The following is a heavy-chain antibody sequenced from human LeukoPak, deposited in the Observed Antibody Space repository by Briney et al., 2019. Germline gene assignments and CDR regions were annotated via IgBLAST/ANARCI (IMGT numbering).Heavy chain of an antibody. V-gene: IGHV3-30*02. CDR2: IGYDGRNK. CDR3: AKDVRTKRPPPEGFDY. J-gene: IGHJ4*02. Sequence: GGSLRLSCEASGLIFSDYGMHWVRHSPAKGLEWVSSIGYDGRNKYYIDSVKGRFTISRDNSKNTLFLQMNSLRVDDTAVYYCAKDVRTKRPPPEGFDYWGQGTLVTVSS. CDR1: GLIFSDYG. D-gene: IGHD1-14*01.